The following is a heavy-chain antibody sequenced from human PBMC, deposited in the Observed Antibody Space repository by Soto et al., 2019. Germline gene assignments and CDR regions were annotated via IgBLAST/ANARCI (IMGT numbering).Heavy chain of an antibody. CDR3: ARDGCSSTSCYVRSWDWFDP. CDR1: GYTFTSYY. CDR2: INPSGGST. J-gene: IGHJ5*02. Sequence: GASVKVSCKASGYTFTSYYMHWVRQAPGQGLEWMGIINPSGGSTSYAQKFQGRVTMTRDTSTSTVYMELSSLRSEDTAVYYCARDGCSSTSCYVRSWDWFDPWGQGTLVTVSS. D-gene: IGHD2-2*01. V-gene: IGHV1-46*01.